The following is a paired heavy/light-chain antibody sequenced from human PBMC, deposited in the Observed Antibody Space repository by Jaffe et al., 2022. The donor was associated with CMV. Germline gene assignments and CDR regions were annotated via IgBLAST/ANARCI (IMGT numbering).Light chain of an antibody. CDR3: LQHNSYPRLT. V-gene: IGKV1-17*03. CDR1: QGISNY. J-gene: IGKJ4*01. Sequence: DIQMTQSPSAMSASVGDRVTITCRASQGISNYLAWFQQKPGKVPKRLIYAASSLQSGVPSRFSGSGSGTEFTLTISSLQPEDFATYYCLQHNSYPRLTFGGGTKVEIK. CDR2: AAS.
Heavy chain of an antibody. J-gene: IGHJ4*02. V-gene: IGHV3-23*04. CDR3: AKVLDSYYDILTGYYPPDY. CDR1: GFTFSSYA. Sequence: EVQLVESGGGLVQPGGSLRLSCAASGFTFSSYAMSWVRQAPGKGLEWVSAISGSGGSTYYADSVKGRFTISRDNSKNTLYLQMNSLRAEDTAVYYCAKVLDSYYDILTGYYPPDYWGQGTLVTVSS. CDR2: ISGSGGST. D-gene: IGHD3-9*01.